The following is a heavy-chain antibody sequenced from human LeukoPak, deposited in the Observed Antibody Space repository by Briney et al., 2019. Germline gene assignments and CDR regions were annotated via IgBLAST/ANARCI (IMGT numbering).Heavy chain of an antibody. D-gene: IGHD6-6*01. CDR1: GFTFSIYA. Sequence: GGSLRLSCAASGFTFSIYAMSWVRQAPGKGVEWVSAISGSGGTAYYADSVKGRFTISGDNAKNSLYLQMNSLRAEDTAVYYCASSSPSIFDYWGQGTLVTVSS. J-gene: IGHJ4*02. CDR2: ISGSGGTA. V-gene: IGHV3-23*01. CDR3: ASSSPSIFDY.